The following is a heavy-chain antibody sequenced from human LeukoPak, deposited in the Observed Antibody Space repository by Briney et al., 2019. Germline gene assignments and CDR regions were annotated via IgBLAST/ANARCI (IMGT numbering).Heavy chain of an antibody. CDR1: GGSISSGGYY. Sequence: SQTLSLTCTVSGGSISSGGYYWSWIRQHPGKGLEWIWYIYYSGSAYYNPSLKSRVTISVDTSKNQFSLKLSSVTAADTAVYYCARGRSTYSSSWYFPIFDYWGQGTLVTVSS. D-gene: IGHD6-13*01. J-gene: IGHJ4*02. CDR2: IYYSGSA. V-gene: IGHV4-31*03. CDR3: ARGRSTYSSSWYFPIFDY.